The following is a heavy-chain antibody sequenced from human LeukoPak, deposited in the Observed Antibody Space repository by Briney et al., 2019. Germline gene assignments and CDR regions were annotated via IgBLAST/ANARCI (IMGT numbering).Heavy chain of an antibody. D-gene: IGHD1/OR15-1a*01. V-gene: IGHV4-59*08. CDR2: IYYSGRT. CDR3: ARHGGTVAINDAFDI. Sequence: SETLSLTCTVSSGSIISYYWSWIRQTPGKALEWIGYIYYSGRTSYNPSLKSRVTISVDTSNTQFSLRLDSVTAADTAVYFCARHGGTVAINDAFDIWGQGTMVTVSS. J-gene: IGHJ3*02. CDR1: SGSIISYY.